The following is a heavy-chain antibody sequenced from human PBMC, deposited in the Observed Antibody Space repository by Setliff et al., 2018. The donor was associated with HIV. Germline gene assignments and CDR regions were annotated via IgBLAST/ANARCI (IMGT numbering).Heavy chain of an antibody. J-gene: IGHJ6*03. D-gene: IGHD2-15*01. CDR1: GLIFSSYW. CDR2: IKQDGSEK. CDR3: TKAGGGILYFYYMDV. V-gene: IGHV3-7*03. Sequence: SGGSLRLSCAASGLIFSSYWMSWVRQAPGKGLEWVANIKQDGSEKYYVDSVKGRFTISRDNAKNSLYLQMNSLRAEDTAVYYCTKAGGGILYFYYMDVWGKGTTVSVSS.